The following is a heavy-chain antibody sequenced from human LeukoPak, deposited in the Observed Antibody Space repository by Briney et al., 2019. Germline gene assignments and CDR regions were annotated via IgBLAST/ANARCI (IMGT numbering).Heavy chain of an antibody. CDR3: ARFGHSSGYYYAYYFDY. Sequence: GGSLRLSCAASGFTFDDYAMHWVRQAPGKGLEWVSLISWDGGSTYYADSVKGRFTISRDNSKNTLYLQMNSLRAEDTAVYYCARFGHSSGYYYAYYFDYWGQGTLVTVSS. CDR2: ISWDGGST. D-gene: IGHD3-22*01. V-gene: IGHV3-43D*03. CDR1: GFTFDDYA. J-gene: IGHJ4*02.